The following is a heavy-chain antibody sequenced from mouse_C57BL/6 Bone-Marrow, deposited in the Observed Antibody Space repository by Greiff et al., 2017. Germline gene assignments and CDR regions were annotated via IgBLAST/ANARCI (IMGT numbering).Heavy chain of an antibody. CDR2: INPKNGGT. D-gene: IGHD1-1*02. Sequence: EVQLQQSGPELVKPGASVKISCKASGYTFTDYYMNWVKQSHGKSLEWIGDINPKNGGTSYKQKFKGKATLTVDKSSSTAYMELRSLTSEDSAVYYCARPLWYSLFAYWGQGTLVTVSA. CDR1: GYTFTDYY. CDR3: ARPLWYSLFAY. V-gene: IGHV1-26*01. J-gene: IGHJ3*01.